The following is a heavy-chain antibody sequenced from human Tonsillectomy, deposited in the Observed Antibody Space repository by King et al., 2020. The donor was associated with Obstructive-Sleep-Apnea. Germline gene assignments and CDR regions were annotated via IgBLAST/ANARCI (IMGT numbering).Heavy chain of an antibody. J-gene: IGHJ4*02. Sequence: VQLVESGGGVVQPGRSLRLSCAASGFTFSSYGMHWVLQAPGKGLEWVAVISSDGSNKCYADSVKGRFTISRDNSKNTLYLQMNSLRAEDTAVYYCAKDHSGHWSLDYWGQGTLVTVSS. CDR2: ISSDGSNK. V-gene: IGHV3-30*18. CDR3: AKDHSGHWSLDY. CDR1: GFTFSSYG. D-gene: IGHD1-1*01.